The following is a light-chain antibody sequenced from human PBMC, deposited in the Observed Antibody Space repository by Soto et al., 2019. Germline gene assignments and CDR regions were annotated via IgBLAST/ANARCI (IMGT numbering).Light chain of an antibody. CDR1: RSNIGSNT. Sequence: QSVLTQPPSTSGTPGQRVTISCSGSRSNIGSNTVTWYQQLPGTAPKLLIYSNNQRPSGVPDRFSGSKSGPSASLAISGLQSEDEADYYCAAWDDSLNGSYVFGTGTKVTVL. CDR3: AAWDDSLNGSYV. CDR2: SNN. J-gene: IGLJ1*01. V-gene: IGLV1-44*01.